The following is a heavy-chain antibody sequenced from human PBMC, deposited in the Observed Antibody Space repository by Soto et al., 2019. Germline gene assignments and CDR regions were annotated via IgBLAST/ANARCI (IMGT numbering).Heavy chain of an antibody. Sequence: AGGSLRLSCAASGFTFSSYSMNWVRQAPGKGLEWVSYISSSSSTIYYADSVKGRFTISRDNAKNSLYLQMNSLRDEDTAVYYCARTQNYYYDSSGYLTGPFDYWGQGTLVTVSS. V-gene: IGHV3-48*02. CDR1: GFTFSSYS. CDR2: ISSSSSTI. J-gene: IGHJ4*02. D-gene: IGHD3-22*01. CDR3: ARTQNYYYDSSGYLTGPFDY.